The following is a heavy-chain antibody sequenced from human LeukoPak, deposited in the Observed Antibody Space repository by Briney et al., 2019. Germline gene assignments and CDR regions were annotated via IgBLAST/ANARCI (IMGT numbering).Heavy chain of an antibody. Sequence: SETLSLTCTVSGGSISSYYWSWIRQPPGKGLEWIGYIYYSGSTNYNPSLKSRVTISVDTSKNQFSLKLSSVTAADTAVYYCARGGGGEWEPDPFDYRGQGTLVTVSS. CDR1: GGSISSYY. V-gene: IGHV4-59*01. CDR2: IYYSGST. CDR3: ARGGGGEWEPDPFDY. J-gene: IGHJ4*02. D-gene: IGHD1-26*01.